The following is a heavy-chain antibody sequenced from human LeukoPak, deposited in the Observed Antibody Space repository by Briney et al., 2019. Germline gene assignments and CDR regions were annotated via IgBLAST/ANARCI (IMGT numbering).Heavy chain of an antibody. CDR1: GFTFSSYA. V-gene: IGHV3-64*01. J-gene: IGHJ4*02. D-gene: IGHD5-12*01. CDR3: ARDTSDIVATNFDY. Sequence: PGGSLRLSCAASGFTFSSYAMHWVRQAPGKGLEYVSAISSNGGSTYYANSVKGRFTISRDNSKNTLYLQMGSLRAEDMAVYYCARDTSDIVATNFDYWGQGTLVTVSP. CDR2: ISSNGGST.